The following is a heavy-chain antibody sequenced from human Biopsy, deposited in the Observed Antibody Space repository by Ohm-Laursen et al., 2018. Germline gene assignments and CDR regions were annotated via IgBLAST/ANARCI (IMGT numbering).Heavy chain of an antibody. V-gene: IGHV4-59*11. CDR3: ARGSNDFGGLYFPR. CDR1: GGSFTGHY. CDR2: ISYTGYT. J-gene: IGHJ4*02. D-gene: IGHD4-23*01. Sequence: TLPLTCTVSGGSFTGHYWSWIRQPPGKGLEWIGNISYTGYTSYNASLKSRVTISVDTSRNHFSLRLSSLTAADTAVYYCARGSNDFGGLYFPRWGQGTLLTVSS.